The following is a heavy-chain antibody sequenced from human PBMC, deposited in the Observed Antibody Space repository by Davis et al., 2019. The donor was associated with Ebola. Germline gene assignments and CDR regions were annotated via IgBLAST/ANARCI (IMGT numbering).Heavy chain of an antibody. D-gene: IGHD2-15*01. CDR3: ARHIVVVVSGAYYMDV. J-gene: IGHJ6*03. Sequence: GESLKISCKGSGYSFTSYWIGWVRQMPGKGLEWMGIIYPGDSDTRYSPSFQGQVTISADKSISTAYLQWSSLKASDTAMYYCARHIVVVVSGAYYMDVWGKGTTVTVSS. CDR2: IYPGDSDT. CDR1: GYSFTSYW. V-gene: IGHV5-51*01.